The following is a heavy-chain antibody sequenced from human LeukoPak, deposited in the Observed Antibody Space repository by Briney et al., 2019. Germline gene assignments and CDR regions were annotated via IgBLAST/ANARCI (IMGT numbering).Heavy chain of an antibody. CDR3: ARVDTAHSRGHAFDI. V-gene: IGHV4-34*01. Sequence: SETLSLTCAVYGGSFSGYYWSWIRQPPGKGLEWIGEINHSGSTNYNPSLKSRVTISVDTSKNQFSLKLSSVAAADTAVYYCARVDTAHSRGHAFDIWGQGTMVTVSS. J-gene: IGHJ3*02. CDR1: GGSFSGYY. D-gene: IGHD5-18*01. CDR2: INHSGST.